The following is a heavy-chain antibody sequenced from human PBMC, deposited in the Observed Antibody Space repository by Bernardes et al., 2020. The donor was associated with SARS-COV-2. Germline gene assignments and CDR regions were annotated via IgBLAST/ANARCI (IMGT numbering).Heavy chain of an antibody. CDR3: ASFRPRGGPRAFDI. J-gene: IGHJ3*02. D-gene: IGHD3-10*01. Sequence: SVKGRFTISRDNSKNSLYLQMSSLRAEDTAIYFCASFRPRGGPRAFDIWGQGTMVTVSS. V-gene: IGHV3-11*06.